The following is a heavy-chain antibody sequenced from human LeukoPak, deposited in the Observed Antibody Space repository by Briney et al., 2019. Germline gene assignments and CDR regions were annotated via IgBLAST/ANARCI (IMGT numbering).Heavy chain of an antibody. CDR3: AKVFLGATLYFDY. V-gene: IGHV3-23*01. Sequence: GGSLRLSCAASGFTFSSSAMSWVRQVPGKGLEWVSGISASGGSTSYADSVRGRFTISRDNSKNTLYVQMNSLRAEDTAVYYCAKVFLGATLYFDYWGQGTLVTVSS. D-gene: IGHD1-26*01. CDR2: ISASGGST. CDR1: GFTFSSSA. J-gene: IGHJ4*02.